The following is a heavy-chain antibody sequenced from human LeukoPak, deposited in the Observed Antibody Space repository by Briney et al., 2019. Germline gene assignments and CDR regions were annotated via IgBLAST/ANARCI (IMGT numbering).Heavy chain of an antibody. D-gene: IGHD3-10*01. J-gene: IGHJ6*02. Sequence: GGSLRLSCAASGFTVSSNYLSWVRQAPGKGLEWVSVIYSGGSTYYADSVKGRFTISRDNSKNTLYLQMKSLRAEDTAVYYCARERNLLSLGGMDVWGQGTTVTVSS. CDR3: ARERNLLSLGGMDV. CDR2: IYSGGST. V-gene: IGHV3-66*01. CDR1: GFTVSSNY.